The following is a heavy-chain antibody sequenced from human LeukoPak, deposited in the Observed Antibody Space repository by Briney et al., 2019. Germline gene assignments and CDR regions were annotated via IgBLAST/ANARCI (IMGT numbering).Heavy chain of an antibody. D-gene: IGHD2-15*01. CDR2: INAGNGNT. V-gene: IGHV1-3*01. J-gene: IGHJ4*02. CDR3: ARDHGVYCSGGSCFPGN. Sequence: ASVKVSCKASGYTFTSYAMHWVRQAPGQRLEWMGWINAGNGNTKYSQKFQGRVTITRDTSASTAYMELRSLRSDDTAVYYCARDHGVYCSGGSCFPGNWGQGTLVTVSS. CDR1: GYTFTSYA.